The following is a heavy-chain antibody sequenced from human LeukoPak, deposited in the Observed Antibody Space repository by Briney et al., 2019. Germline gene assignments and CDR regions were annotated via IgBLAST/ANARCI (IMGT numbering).Heavy chain of an antibody. CDR3: ATGRDADSARGYYDMDV. CDR2: IYCGGST. J-gene: IGHJ6*02. V-gene: IGHV4-4*07. CDR1: GGSITGYY. Sequence: PSETLSLTCTVSGGSITGYYWTWIRQPAGKGLEWIGRIYCGGSTNYNPPLKSRVTMSVDTSKNQFSLKLSSVTAADTAVYYCATGRDADSARGYYDMDVWGQGTTVTVSS. D-gene: IGHD5-24*01.